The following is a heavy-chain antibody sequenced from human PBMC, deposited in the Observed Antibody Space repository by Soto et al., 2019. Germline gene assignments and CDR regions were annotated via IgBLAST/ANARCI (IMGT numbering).Heavy chain of an antibody. D-gene: IGHD6-13*01. V-gene: IGHV3-33*08. CDR1: GFTFSSYA. CDR2: IWYDGSNK. CDR3: ARDLLSISWSYTYYYYGMDV. Sequence: GGSLRLSCAASGFTFSSYAMHWVRQAPGKGLEWVAVIWYDGSNKYYADSVKGRFTISRDNSKNTLYLQMNSLRAEDTAVYYCARDLLSISWSYTYYYYGMDVWCQGTMVTGSS. J-gene: IGHJ6*02.